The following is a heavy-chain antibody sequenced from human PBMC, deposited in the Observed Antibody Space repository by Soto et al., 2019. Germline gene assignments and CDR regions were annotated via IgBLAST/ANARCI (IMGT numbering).Heavy chain of an antibody. J-gene: IGHJ4*02. CDR2: IYWDDER. V-gene: IGHV2-5*02. CDR3: VRRTTAFDY. D-gene: IGHD1-1*01. Sequence: QITLKESGPTLVKPTQTLTLTCTFSGFSLSTSGVGVGWIRQPPGRAPYWLALIYWDDERRYSPSLNNRLTITKDNSKNQVVLTMTNMDPVDTATCYCVRRTTAFDYWGQGTLVTVSS. CDR1: GFSLSTSGVG.